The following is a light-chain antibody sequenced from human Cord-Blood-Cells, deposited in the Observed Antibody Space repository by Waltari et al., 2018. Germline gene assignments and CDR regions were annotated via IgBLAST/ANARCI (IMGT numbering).Light chain of an antibody. CDR3: MQALQTPYT. CDR2: LGS. V-gene: IGKV2-28*01. Sequence: DIVMTQSPLSLPVTPGEPASISCRSSQSLLHSNGYNYLDWYLQKTGQSPQLLIYLGSNRASGVPDRFSGSGSGTDFTLKISRVEAEDVGVYYGMQALQTPYTFGQGTKLEIK. CDR1: QSLLHSNGYNY. J-gene: IGKJ2*01.